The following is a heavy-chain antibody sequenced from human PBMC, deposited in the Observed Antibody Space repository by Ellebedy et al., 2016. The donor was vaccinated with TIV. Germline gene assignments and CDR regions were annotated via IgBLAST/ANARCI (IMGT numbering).Heavy chain of an antibody. CDR2: IIPIFGTA. CDR3: ARDEIPAAMQYFDY. D-gene: IGHD2-2*01. J-gene: IGHJ4*02. Sequence: ASVKVSCKASGGTFSSYAISWVRQAPGQGLEWMGGIIPIFGTANYAQKFQGRVTITADESTSTAYMELSSLRSDDTAVYYCARDEIPAAMQYFDYWGQGTLVTVSS. V-gene: IGHV1-69*13. CDR1: GGTFSSYA.